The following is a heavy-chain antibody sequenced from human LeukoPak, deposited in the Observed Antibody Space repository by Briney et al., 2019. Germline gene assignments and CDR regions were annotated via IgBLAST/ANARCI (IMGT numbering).Heavy chain of an antibody. CDR1: GYSISSGYY. J-gene: IGHJ4*02. D-gene: IGHD2-15*01. V-gene: IGHV4-38-2*01. CDR2: IFHSGSP. CDR3: ARAIGVGRAFDY. Sequence: SETLSLTXAVSGYSISSGYYWGWIRQPPGKGLEWIGSIFHSGSPYYNPSLKSRVTISVDTSKTQFSLKLTSVTAADTAVYYCARAIGVGRAFDYWGQGTLVTVSS.